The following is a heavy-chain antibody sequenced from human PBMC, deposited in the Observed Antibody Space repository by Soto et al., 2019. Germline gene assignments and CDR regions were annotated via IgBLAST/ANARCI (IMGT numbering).Heavy chain of an antibody. CDR1: GYTFTSYY. V-gene: IGHV1-46*03. CDR2: INPSGGST. J-gene: IGHJ4*02. D-gene: IGHD1-20*01. Sequence: GASGKVSCKASGYTFTSYYMHWVRQAPGQGLEWMGIINPSGGSTSYAQKFQGRVTMNRDTSTSTVYMELSSVRSEDMAVYYCARDKGITETGGDYWGQGTLVTVSS. CDR3: ARDKGITETGGDY.